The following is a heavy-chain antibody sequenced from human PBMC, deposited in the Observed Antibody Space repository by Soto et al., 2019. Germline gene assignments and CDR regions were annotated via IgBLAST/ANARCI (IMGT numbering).Heavy chain of an antibody. Sequence: QVQLQESGPGLVKPSQTLSLTCTVSGGSISSGGYYWSWIRQHPGKGLEWIGYIYYSGSTYYNPSLKSRVTIAADTSKNQFSMKLSSVTAADTAVYYCARVGATYYYGSGSYPHYFDYWGQGTMVTVSS. CDR2: IYYSGST. CDR1: GGSISSGGYY. CDR3: ARVGATYYYGSGSYPHYFDY. V-gene: IGHV4-31*03. J-gene: IGHJ4*02. D-gene: IGHD3-10*01.